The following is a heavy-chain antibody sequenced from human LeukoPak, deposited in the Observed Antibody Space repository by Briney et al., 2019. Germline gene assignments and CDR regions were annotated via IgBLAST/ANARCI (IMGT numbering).Heavy chain of an antibody. CDR2: ISHDGSNK. CDR1: GFTFSSYG. J-gene: IGHJ4*02. V-gene: IGHV3-33*05. CDR3: AKDALVGDILTGYYIPFDY. D-gene: IGHD3-9*01. Sequence: GGSLRLSCAASGFTFSSYGMHWVRQAPGKGLEWLAVISHDGSNKYYADSVKGRFTISRDNSKNTLYLQMNSLRAEDAAVYYCAKDALVGDILTGYYIPFDYWGQGTLVTVSS.